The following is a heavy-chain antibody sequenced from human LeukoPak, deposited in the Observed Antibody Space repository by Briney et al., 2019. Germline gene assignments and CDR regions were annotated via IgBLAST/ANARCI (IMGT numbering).Heavy chain of an antibody. Sequence: ASVKVSYKASGYRFTSLYVHWVRQAPGQGPEWMGWINPNSGDTQYAQKFKGRVTMTRDTSITTAYMQLSGLTSDDTAVYYCAREPPAYCGFDCYVLGYWGQGTLVTVSS. CDR1: GYRFTSLY. D-gene: IGHD2-21*02. V-gene: IGHV1-2*02. J-gene: IGHJ4*02. CDR2: INPNSGDT. CDR3: AREPPAYCGFDCYVLGY.